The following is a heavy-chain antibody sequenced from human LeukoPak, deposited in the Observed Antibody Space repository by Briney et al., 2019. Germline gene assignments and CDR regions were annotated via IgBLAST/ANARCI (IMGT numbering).Heavy chain of an antibody. V-gene: IGHV1-2*06. CDR2: INPNSGGT. Sequence: ASVKVSCKASGYTFTGYHMHWVRQAPGQGLEWMGRINPNSGGTNYAQTFQGRVTMTRDTSISTAYMQLSRLRAEDTAGYYCARYCSSTSCSNFDYWGQGTLVTVSS. CDR1: GYTFTGYH. CDR3: ARYCSSTSCSNFDY. J-gene: IGHJ4*02. D-gene: IGHD2-2*01.